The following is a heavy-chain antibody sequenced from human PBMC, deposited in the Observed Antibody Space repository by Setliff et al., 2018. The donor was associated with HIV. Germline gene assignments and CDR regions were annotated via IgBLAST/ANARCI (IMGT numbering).Heavy chain of an antibody. CDR1: GGSISGYH. CDR3: ARRVDNSGTFPDKNWFDP. V-gene: IGHV4-4*09. J-gene: IGHJ5*02. CDR2: IFASETT. Sequence: PSETLSLTCTVSGGSISGYHWNWLRQTPGKGLEWIGYIFASETTNYNPYYNPSLQSRVTLSIDTSKNQFSLKLRSVTAADTAIYYCARRVDNSGTFPDKNWFDPWGQGRLVTVSS. D-gene: IGHD3-10*01.